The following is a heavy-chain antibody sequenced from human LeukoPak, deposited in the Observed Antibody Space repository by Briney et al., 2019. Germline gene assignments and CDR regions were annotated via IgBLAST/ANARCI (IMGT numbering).Heavy chain of an antibody. CDR2: INSDGSST. CDR1: GFTFSSYW. Sequence: GGSLRLSCAASGFTFSSYWMHWVRQAPGKGLVWVLRINSDGSSTSYADSVKGRFTISRDNAKNTLYLQMNSLRAEDTAVYYCARGHSGSYYNWFDPWGQGTLVTVSS. V-gene: IGHV3-74*01. D-gene: IGHD1-26*01. J-gene: IGHJ5*02. CDR3: ARGHSGSYYNWFDP.